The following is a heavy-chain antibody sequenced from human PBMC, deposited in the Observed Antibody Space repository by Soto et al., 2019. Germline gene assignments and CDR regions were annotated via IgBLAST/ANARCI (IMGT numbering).Heavy chain of an antibody. CDR1: GFTFNNYA. Sequence: GVLRLSCAASGFTFNNYAMGWVRQAPGKGLEWVSSIITSGGGTYYADSVKGRFTISRDNAKNSLYLQMNSLRDEDTAVYYCARPEYSSSSYGMDVWGQGTTVTVSS. J-gene: IGHJ6*02. CDR2: IITSGGGT. CDR3: ARPEYSSSSYGMDV. D-gene: IGHD6-6*01. V-gene: IGHV3-23*01.